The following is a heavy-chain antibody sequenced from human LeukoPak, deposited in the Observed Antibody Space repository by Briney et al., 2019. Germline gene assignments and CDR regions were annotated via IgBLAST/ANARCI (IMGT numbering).Heavy chain of an antibody. V-gene: IGHV3-23*01. CDR1: GFTFSSYA. CDR2: ISGSGGST. CDR3: AKSKDFDWFNY. Sequence: GGSLRLSCAASGFTFSSYAMSWVRQAPGKGLEWVSAISGSGGSTYYADSAKGRFTISRDNSKNTLYLQMNSLRAEDTAVYYCAKSKDFDWFNYWGQGTLVTVSS. D-gene: IGHD3-9*01. J-gene: IGHJ4*02.